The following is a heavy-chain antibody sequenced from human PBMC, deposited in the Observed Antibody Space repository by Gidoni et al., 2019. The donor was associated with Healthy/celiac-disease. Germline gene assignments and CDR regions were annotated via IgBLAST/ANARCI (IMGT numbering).Heavy chain of an antibody. CDR3: ARGGWSGYYYYYGMDG. CDR1: GGTFSSYA. CDR2: LIPIFGTA. V-gene: IGHV1-69*01. J-gene: IGHJ6*02. Sequence: QVQLVQSGAEVKKPGSSVKVSCTASGGTFSSYAISWVRQAPGQGLEWMGGLIPIFGTANYEQKFQGRVTITADESTSTAYMELSSLRSEDTAVYYCARGGWSGYYYYYGMDGWGQGTTVTVSS. D-gene: IGHD3-3*01.